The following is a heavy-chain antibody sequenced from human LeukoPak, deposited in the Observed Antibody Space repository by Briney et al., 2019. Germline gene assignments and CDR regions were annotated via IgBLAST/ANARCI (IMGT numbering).Heavy chain of an antibody. D-gene: IGHD6-6*01. CDR2: IRYDGSNK. CDR3: AKNIIAARPIFDY. V-gene: IGHV3-30*02. CDR1: GFTFSSYA. Sequence: GGSLRLSCAASGFTFSSYAMSWVRQVPGKGLEWVAFIRYDGSNKYYADSVKGRFTVSRDNSKNTLYLHMNSLRAEDTAIYYCAKNIIAARPIFDYWGQGTLVTVSS. J-gene: IGHJ4*02.